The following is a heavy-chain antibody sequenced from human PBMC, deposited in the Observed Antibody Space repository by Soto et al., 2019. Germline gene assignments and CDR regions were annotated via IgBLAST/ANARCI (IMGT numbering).Heavy chain of an antibody. J-gene: IGHJ4*02. D-gene: IGHD3-3*01. V-gene: IGHV3-15*01. CDR2: IKSKTDGGTT. Sequence: EVQLVESGGGLVKPGGSLRLSCAASGFTFSNAWMSWVRQAPGKGLEWVGRIKSKTDGGTTDYAAPVKGRFTISRDDSKNTLYLQLNSLKTEDTAVYYCTTDYDFWKEREGAFDYWGQGTLVTVSS. CDR1: GFTFSNAW. CDR3: TTDYDFWKEREGAFDY.